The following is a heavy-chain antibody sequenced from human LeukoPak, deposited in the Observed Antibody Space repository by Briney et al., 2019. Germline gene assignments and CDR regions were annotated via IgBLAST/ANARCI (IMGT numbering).Heavy chain of an antibody. Sequence: GASVKVSCKASGYTFTGYYMHWVRQAPGQGLEWMGWINPNSGGTNYAQKFQGRVTMTRDTSIGTAYMELSRLRSDDTAVYYCARDWVGQWLATYYFDYWGQGTLVTVSS. CDR2: INPNSGGT. CDR3: ARDWVGQWLATYYFDY. CDR1: GYTFTGYY. J-gene: IGHJ4*02. V-gene: IGHV1-2*02. D-gene: IGHD6-19*01.